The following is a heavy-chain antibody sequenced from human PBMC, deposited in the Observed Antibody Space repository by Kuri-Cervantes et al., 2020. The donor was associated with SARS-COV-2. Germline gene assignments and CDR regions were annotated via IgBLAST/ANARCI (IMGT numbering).Heavy chain of an antibody. D-gene: IGHD3-16*01. CDR2: ISYDGSKK. V-gene: IGHV3-30*04. CDR1: GFTFSSYA. CDR3: ARDPYYYGDYPDY. J-gene: IGHJ4*02. Sequence: GESLKISCAASGFTFSSYAMHWVRQAPGKGLEWVAVISYDGSKKYYAESVKGRFTISRDSSKNTMYLQMNSLRAEDTAVYYCARDPYYYGDYPDYWGQGTLVTVSS.